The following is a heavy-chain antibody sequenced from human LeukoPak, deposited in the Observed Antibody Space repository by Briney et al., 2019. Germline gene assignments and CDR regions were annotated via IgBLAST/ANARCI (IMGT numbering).Heavy chain of an antibody. V-gene: IGHV3-23*01. D-gene: IGHD6-19*01. CDR1: GHIFSNYA. J-gene: IGHJ3*02. CDR2: ISVSGGSA. Sequence: GGSLRLSCAASGHIFSNYAMSWVRQAPGKGLEWVSTISVSGGSANYADSAKGRFTISRDSSKNTLYLQMNSLRAEDTAVYYCAKRGHSSGWYLHAFDIWGQGTMVTVSS. CDR3: AKRGHSSGWYLHAFDI.